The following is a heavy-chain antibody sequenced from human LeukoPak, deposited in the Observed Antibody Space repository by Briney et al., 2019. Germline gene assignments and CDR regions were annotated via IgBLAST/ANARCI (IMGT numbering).Heavy chain of an antibody. CDR3: ARLRQGMATPPGGY. D-gene: IGHD5-24*01. J-gene: IGHJ4*02. Sequence: GGSLRLSCAASGFTFSDYYMSWIRQAPGKGLEWISYIHSGGSPIYYADSVRGRFTISRDNANNSLFLQMNSLRAEDTAVYYCARLRQGMATPPGGYWGQGTLVTVSS. V-gene: IGHV3-11*04. CDR1: GFTFSDYY. CDR2: IHSGGSPI.